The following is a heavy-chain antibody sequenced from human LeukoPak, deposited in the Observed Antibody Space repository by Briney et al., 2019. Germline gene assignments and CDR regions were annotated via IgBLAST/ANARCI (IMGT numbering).Heavy chain of an antibody. Sequence: SETLSLTCTVSGGSISSYYWSWIRQPPGKGLEWIGYIYYSGSTNYNPSLKSRVTISVDTSKNQFSLKLSSVTAADTAVYYCARGNLGPLWFGELHHSPSYNWFDPWGQGTLVTVSS. D-gene: IGHD3-10*01. CDR2: IYYSGST. CDR1: GGSISSYY. V-gene: IGHV4-59*08. CDR3: ARGNLGPLWFGELHHSPSYNWFDP. J-gene: IGHJ5*02.